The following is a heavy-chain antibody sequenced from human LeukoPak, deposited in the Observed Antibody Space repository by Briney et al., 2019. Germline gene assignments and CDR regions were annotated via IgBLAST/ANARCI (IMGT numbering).Heavy chain of an antibody. CDR2: IYHSGST. CDR1: GGSISSGGYS. CDR3: ARVSGWFDP. V-gene: IGHV4-30-2*01. Sequence: ASETLSLTCAVSGGSISSGGYSWSWIRQPPGKGLEWIGYIYHSGSTYYNPSLKSRVTISIDRSKNQFSLNLRFVTAADTAVYYCARVSGWFDPWGQGTLVTVSS. J-gene: IGHJ5*02. D-gene: IGHD3-10*01.